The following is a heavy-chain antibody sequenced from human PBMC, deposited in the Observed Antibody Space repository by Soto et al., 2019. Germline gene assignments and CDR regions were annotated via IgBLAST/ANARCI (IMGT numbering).Heavy chain of an antibody. CDR2: IIPIFGTA. V-gene: IGHV1-69*12. J-gene: IGHJ5*02. D-gene: IGHD4-17*01. CDR3: ASNYGDYFNWFDP. Sequence: QVQLVQSGAEVKKPGSSVKVSCKASGGTFSSYAISWVRQAPGQGLEWMGGIIPIFGTANYAQKFQGRVTIPADESTSTAYMVLSSLRSEDTAVYYGASNYGDYFNWFDPWGQGTLVTVFS. CDR1: GGTFSSYA.